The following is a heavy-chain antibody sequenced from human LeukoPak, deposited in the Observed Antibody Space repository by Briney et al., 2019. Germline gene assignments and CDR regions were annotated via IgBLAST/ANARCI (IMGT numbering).Heavy chain of an antibody. CDR3: ARHTQLMVYAFDAFDI. Sequence: GESLKISCKGSGYSFTSYWIGWVRQMPGKGLEWMGIIYPGDSDTRYSPSFQGQVTISADKSISTAYLQWSSLKASDTAMYYCARHTQLMVYAFDAFDIWGQGTMVTVSS. CDR1: GYSFTSYW. J-gene: IGHJ3*02. V-gene: IGHV5-51*01. CDR2: IYPGDSDT. D-gene: IGHD2-8*01.